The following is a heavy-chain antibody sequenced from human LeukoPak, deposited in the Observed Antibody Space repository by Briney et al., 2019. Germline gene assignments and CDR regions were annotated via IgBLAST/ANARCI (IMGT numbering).Heavy chain of an antibody. CDR3: ARVAHAYYYDSSGYYYFIDY. Sequence: GGSLRLSCAASGFTFSSYSMNWVRQAPGKGLEWVSSISSSSSYIYYADSVKGRFTISRDNAKNSLYLQMNSLRAEDTAVYYCARVAHAYYYDSSGYYYFIDYWGQGTLVTVSS. CDR1: GFTFSSYS. J-gene: IGHJ4*02. CDR2: ISSSSSYI. V-gene: IGHV3-21*01. D-gene: IGHD3-22*01.